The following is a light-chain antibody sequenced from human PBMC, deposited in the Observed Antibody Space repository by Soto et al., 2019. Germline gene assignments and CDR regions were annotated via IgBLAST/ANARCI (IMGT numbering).Light chain of an antibody. CDR1: ESVTSSH. Sequence: EIVLTQSPDTLSLSPGERATLSCRASESVTSSHLAWYQQKRGQAPRLLIYGASSRATGIPDRFSGSGSGTDFTLTISRLEPEDFAVYYCQHYGSSSNTFGQGTRLEI. V-gene: IGKV3-20*01. CDR2: GAS. J-gene: IGKJ5*01. CDR3: QHYGSSSNT.